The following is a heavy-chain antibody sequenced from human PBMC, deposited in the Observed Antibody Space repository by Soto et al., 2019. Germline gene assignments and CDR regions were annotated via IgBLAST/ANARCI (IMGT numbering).Heavy chain of an antibody. D-gene: IGHD6-19*01. V-gene: IGHV4-39*07. CDR1: DFSIISRTCY. J-gene: IGHJ4*02. CDR2: INHSGST. Sequence: PSDTLSHTRPFSDFSIISRTCYWGWIRQPPGKGLEWIGKINHSGSTHYNPSLKSRVTISADTSKNQFSLNLRSLTAADTAVYYCARGSQWLDYWGQGALVNVSS. CDR3: ARGSQWLDY.